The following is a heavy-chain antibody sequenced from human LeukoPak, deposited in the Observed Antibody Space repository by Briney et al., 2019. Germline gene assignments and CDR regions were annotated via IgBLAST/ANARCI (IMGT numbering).Heavy chain of an antibody. J-gene: IGHJ4*02. CDR2: ISGSGGST. CDR3: ARPVGYSYGGGFNS. D-gene: IGHD5-18*01. CDR1: GFTFSSHA. V-gene: IGHV3-23*01. Sequence: GGSLRLSCAASGFTFSSHAMSWVRQAPGKGLERVSVISGSGGSTYYADSVQGRFTISRDNSKNTLFLQMNSRRAEDTAVYYCARPVGYSYGGGFNSWGQGTLVTVSS.